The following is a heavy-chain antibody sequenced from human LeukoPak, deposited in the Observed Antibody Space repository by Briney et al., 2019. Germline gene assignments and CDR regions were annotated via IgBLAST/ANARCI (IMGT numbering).Heavy chain of an antibody. CDR2: IYYSGST. CDR3: ASHLARYYYDSSGYSPY. CDR1: GGSISSSSYY. V-gene: IGHV4-39*01. D-gene: IGHD3-22*01. Sequence: NPSETLSLTCTVSGGSISSSSYYWGWIRQPPGKGLEWIGSIYYSGSTYYNPSLKSRVTISVDTSKNQFSLKLSPVTAADTAVYYCASHLARYYYDSSGYSPYWGQGTLVTVSS. J-gene: IGHJ4*02.